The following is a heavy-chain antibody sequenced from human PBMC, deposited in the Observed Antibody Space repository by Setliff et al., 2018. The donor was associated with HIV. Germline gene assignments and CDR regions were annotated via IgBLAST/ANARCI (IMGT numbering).Heavy chain of an antibody. J-gene: IGHJ6*02. CDR3: ARDKRASFDGLDV. CDR1: GVSFSGYY. Sequence: SETLSLTCAVYGVSFSGYYWNWIRQTPGKGLEWIGEIDHSGSTNYNPSLKSRVTISVDTSKNQSSLRLSSVAAADTAVYYCARDKRASFDGLDVWGQGTTVTVSS. V-gene: IGHV4-34*01. CDR2: IDHSGST.